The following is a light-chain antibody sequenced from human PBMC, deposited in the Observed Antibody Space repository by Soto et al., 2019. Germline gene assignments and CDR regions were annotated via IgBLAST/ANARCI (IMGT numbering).Light chain of an antibody. CDR2: GAS. V-gene: IGKV3-20*01. CDR1: QSVSSSY. J-gene: IGKJ4*01. CDR3: QQYGSSPLT. Sequence: EIVLTQSPGTLSLSPGERATLSCRVSQSVSSSYLAWYQQKPGQAPRLLISGASTRATGIPDRFSGSGSGTDFTLTISRLEPEDFAVDYCQQYGSSPLTFGGGIKVEIK.